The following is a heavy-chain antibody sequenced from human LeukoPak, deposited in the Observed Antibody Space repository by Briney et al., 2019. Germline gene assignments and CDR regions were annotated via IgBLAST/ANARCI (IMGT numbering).Heavy chain of an antibody. Sequence: SETLSLTCAVYGGSFSGYYWSWIRQPPGKGLEWIGEINHSGSTNYNPSLKSRVTISVDTSKNQFSLKLSSVTAADTAVYYCAIAAARPDYYYYYMDVWGKGTTVTVCS. D-gene: IGHD6-6*01. CDR1: GGSFSGYY. V-gene: IGHV4-34*01. J-gene: IGHJ6*03. CDR3: AIAAARPDYYYYYMDV. CDR2: INHSGST.